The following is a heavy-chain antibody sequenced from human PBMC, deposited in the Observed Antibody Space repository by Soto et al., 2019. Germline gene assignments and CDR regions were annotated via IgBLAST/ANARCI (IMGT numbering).Heavy chain of an antibody. CDR3: FGGNGGPQ. V-gene: IGHV3-7*03. J-gene: IGHJ4*02. D-gene: IGHD3-16*01. Sequence: PGGSLRLSCGTSDFTFRNSWINWVRQAPGKGLEWVANIKPDGGATNYVDSVKGRFTISRDNVRNSASLQMNSLRVEDTAVYFCFGGNGGPQWGQGTLVTVSS. CDR1: DFTFRNSW. CDR2: IKPDGGAT.